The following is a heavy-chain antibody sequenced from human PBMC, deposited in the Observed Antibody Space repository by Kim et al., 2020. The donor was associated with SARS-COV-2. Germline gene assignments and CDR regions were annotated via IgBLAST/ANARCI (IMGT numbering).Heavy chain of an antibody. CDR1: GGSISTNPSY. V-gene: IGHV4-39*01. D-gene: IGHD3-10*01. CDR2: IYYSGST. J-gene: IGHJ4*02. Sequence: SETLSLTCTVSGGSISTNPSYWGWIRQPPGKGLEWIGTIYYSGSTYYNPSLKTRFAISVDTSKNQFSLKVNSVTTTDTAVYYCAKQHPYASGTYAPYYFDYWGQGTLVTVSS. CDR3: AKQHPYASGTYAPYYFDY.